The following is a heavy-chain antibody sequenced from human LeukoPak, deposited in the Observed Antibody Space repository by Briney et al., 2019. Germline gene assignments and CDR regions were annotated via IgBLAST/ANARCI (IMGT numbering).Heavy chain of an antibody. V-gene: IGHV3-53*01. J-gene: IGHJ4*02. CDR1: GFTFSSSA. D-gene: IGHD6-13*01. Sequence: SGGSLRLSCAASGFTFSSSAMNWVRQAPGKGLEWVSVIYSGGKTYYADSVKGRFTISRDNSKNTLYLQMNSLRAEDTAVYYCAREAAGSIPPYYFDYWGQGTLVTVSS. CDR3: AREAAGSIPPYYFDY. CDR2: IYSGGKT.